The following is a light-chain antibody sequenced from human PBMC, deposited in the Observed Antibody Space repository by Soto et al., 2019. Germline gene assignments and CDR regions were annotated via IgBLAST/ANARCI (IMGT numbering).Light chain of an antibody. V-gene: IGLV2-8*01. CDR2: EVN. CDR1: SSDVGGYNY. J-gene: IGLJ1*01. Sequence: QSVLTQPPSASGSPGQSVAISCTGTSSDVGGYNYVSWYQQHPGKAPKLMIYEVNKRPSGVPDRFSGSKSGITASLTISGLQPEDEAYYYCCSYTTTSTYVFGTGTKVTVL. CDR3: CSYTTTSTYV.